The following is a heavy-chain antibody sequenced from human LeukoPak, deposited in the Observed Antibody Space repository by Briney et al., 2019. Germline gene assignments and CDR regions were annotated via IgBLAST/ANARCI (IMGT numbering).Heavy chain of an antibody. CDR1: GGSISSSSSY. CDR2: INHSGST. V-gene: IGHV4-39*07. CDR3: ARITGYYYMDV. J-gene: IGHJ6*03. Sequence: SETLSLTCSVSGGSISSSSSYWSWIRQPPGKGLEWIGEINHSGSTNYNPSLKSRVTISVDTSKNQFSLKLNSVTAADTAVYYCARITGYYYMDVWGKGTTVIISS.